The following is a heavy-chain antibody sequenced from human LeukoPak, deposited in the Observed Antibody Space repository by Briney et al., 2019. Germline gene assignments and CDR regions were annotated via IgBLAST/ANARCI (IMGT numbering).Heavy chain of an antibody. CDR2: ITDNGGTR. V-gene: IGHV3-64*01. Sequence: GGSLRLSCAASGFTFSTFTMHWVRQAPGKGLEYVSGITDNGGTRNYANSVKGRFTISRDNSKNTLYLQMGSLRPDDMAVYYCAIQISGSVSWGQGTLVTVSS. CDR3: AIQISGSVS. CDR1: GFTFSTFT. J-gene: IGHJ5*02. D-gene: IGHD6-19*01.